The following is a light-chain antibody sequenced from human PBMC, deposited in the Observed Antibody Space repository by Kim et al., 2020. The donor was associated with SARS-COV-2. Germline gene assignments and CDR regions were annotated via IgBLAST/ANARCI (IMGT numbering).Light chain of an antibody. CDR3: QVWDSTSDYVV. CDR2: DDS. J-gene: IGLJ3*02. Sequence: SYELTQPPSVSVAPGKMASFTCEGNNIGIKSVHWYQQRPGQAPVLVMHDDSDRPSGIPERFSGSNSGNTATLTISRVEAEDEADYFCQVWDSTSDYVVFGGGTRLTVL. V-gene: IGLV3-21*04. CDR1: NIGIKS.